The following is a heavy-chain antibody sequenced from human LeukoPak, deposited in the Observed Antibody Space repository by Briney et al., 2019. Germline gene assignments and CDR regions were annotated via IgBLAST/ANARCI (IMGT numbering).Heavy chain of an antibody. CDR2: IHHSGTT. CDR3: ARAFLVGYSPEEYFFDY. J-gene: IGHJ4*02. Sequence: SGTLSLTCTVSGGSISSSNWWGWVRQPPGKGLECIGEIHHSGTTNHNPSLKSRVTISVDKSKNEFSLKLNSVTAADTAVYYCARAFLVGYSPEEYFFDYWGQGTLVTVSS. CDR1: GGSISSSNW. D-gene: IGHD2/OR15-2a*01. V-gene: IGHV4-4*02.